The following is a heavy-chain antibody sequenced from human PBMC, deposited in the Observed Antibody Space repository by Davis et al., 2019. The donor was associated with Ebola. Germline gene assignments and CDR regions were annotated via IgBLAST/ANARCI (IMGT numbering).Heavy chain of an antibody. CDR1: GFTFDDYT. CDR2: INWNSDSL. CDR3: VRDRPNSCFDP. V-gene: IGHV3-9*01. J-gene: IGHJ5*02. Sequence: SLKISCAASGFTFDDYTMHWVRQAPGKGLEWVSSINWNSDSLGYADSVKGRFTISRDNAKNMLYLQMNSLRLEDTAVYYCVRDRPNSCFDPWGQGTLVTVFS.